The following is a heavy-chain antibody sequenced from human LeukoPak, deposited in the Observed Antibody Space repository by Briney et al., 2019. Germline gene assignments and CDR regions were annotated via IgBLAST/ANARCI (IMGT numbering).Heavy chain of an antibody. Sequence: SETLSLTCTVSGGSISSSSYYWGWIRQPPGKGLEWIGSIYYSGSTYYNPSLKSRVTISVDTSKNQFSLKLSSVTAADTAVYYCAKGLASGSHFDYWGQGTLVTVSS. CDR3: AKGLASGSHFDY. CDR2: IYYSGST. CDR1: GGSISSSSYY. D-gene: IGHD6-25*01. V-gene: IGHV4-39*07. J-gene: IGHJ4*02.